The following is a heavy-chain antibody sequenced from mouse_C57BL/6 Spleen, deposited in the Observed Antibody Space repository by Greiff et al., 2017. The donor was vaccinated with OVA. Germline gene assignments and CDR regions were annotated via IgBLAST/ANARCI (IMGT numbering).Heavy chain of an antibody. CDR3: ARPYYYGSSWGFAY. J-gene: IGHJ3*01. Sequence: EVQVVESGGGLVKPGGSLKLSCAASGFTFSDYGMHWVRQAPEKGLEWVAYISSGSSTIYYADTVKGRFTISRDNAKNTLFLQMTSLRSEDTAMYYCARPYYYGSSWGFAYWGQGTLVTVSA. D-gene: IGHD1-1*01. V-gene: IGHV5-17*01. CDR2: ISSGSSTI. CDR1: GFTFSDYG.